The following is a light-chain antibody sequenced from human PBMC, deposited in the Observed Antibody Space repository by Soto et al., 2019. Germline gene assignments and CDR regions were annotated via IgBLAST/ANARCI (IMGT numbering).Light chain of an antibody. Sequence: DIQMTQSPSSLSASVGDRVTITCRASQSVIGYLNWYQQEPGKAPKVLIYGASSLQSGVPSRFSGSGSGTDFTLTISSLQPEDFATYYCQQSYSTPYSFGQGTKLEIK. CDR2: GAS. CDR3: QQSYSTPYS. J-gene: IGKJ2*03. CDR1: QSVIGY. V-gene: IGKV1-39*01.